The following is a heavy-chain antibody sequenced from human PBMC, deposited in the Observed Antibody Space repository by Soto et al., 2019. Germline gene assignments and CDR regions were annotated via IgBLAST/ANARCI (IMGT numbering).Heavy chain of an antibody. CDR3: ARAKYYDSSGSSAGNY. V-gene: IGHV4-59*01. D-gene: IGHD3-22*01. J-gene: IGHJ4*02. Sequence: QVQLQESGPGLVNPSETLSLTCTVSGGSMSSYYWSWIRQPPGKGLEWIGYIYYSGSTNYNPSLKSRVTIAVDTSKKQRSRNLISVTAADTAVYSCARAKYYDSSGSSAGNYWGQGTLAIVSS. CDR2: IYYSGST. CDR1: GGSMSSYY.